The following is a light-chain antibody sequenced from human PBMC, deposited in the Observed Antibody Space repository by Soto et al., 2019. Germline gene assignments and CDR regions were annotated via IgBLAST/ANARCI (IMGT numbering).Light chain of an antibody. Sequence: EIVLTQSPGTLSLSPGETATLSCRASQSVNNNFLAWYQQKPGQAPRLLIYGASSRATGIPDRFSGSGSGTDFTLTITRLEPEDFAMYYCQHYDNSPRTFGQGTKVEV. CDR1: QSVNNNF. J-gene: IGKJ1*01. V-gene: IGKV3-20*01. CDR3: QHYDNSPRT. CDR2: GAS.